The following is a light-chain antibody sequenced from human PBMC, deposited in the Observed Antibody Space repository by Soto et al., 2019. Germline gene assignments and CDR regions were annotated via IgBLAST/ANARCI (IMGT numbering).Light chain of an antibody. CDR3: QQSYTTASIT. Sequence: EIQMTQSPSSLSASVGDRVTITCRASQSISRNVSWYQHKPGKAPKLLIYAASSLQNGVPSRFSGGGSGTEFTLSISSLQPEDFGTYYWQQSYTTASITFGQGTRLELK. CDR1: QSISRN. V-gene: IGKV1-39*01. CDR2: AAS. J-gene: IGKJ5*01.